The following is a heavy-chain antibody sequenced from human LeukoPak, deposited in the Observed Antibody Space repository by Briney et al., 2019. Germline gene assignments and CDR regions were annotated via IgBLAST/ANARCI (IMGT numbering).Heavy chain of an antibody. CDR2: VTRDGSGT. CDR3: ARDGDGYNFDY. CDR1: GFTFSGYW. D-gene: IGHD5-24*01. J-gene: IGHJ4*02. V-gene: IGHV3-74*01. Sequence: PGGSLLLSCAASGFTFSGYWMHWVRQAPGKGLVWVARVTRDGSGTNYADSVKGRFTISRDNGKNTLYLQMNSLRAEDTAVYYCARDGDGYNFDYWGQGTLVTVSS.